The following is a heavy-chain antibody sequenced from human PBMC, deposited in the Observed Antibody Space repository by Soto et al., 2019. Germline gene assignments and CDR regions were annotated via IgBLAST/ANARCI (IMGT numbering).Heavy chain of an antibody. CDR1: GGSISNYF. D-gene: IGHD3-3*01. V-gene: IGHV4-4*07. CDR3: ARGGQDFWSGPFDY. J-gene: IGHJ4*02. CDR2: IDNSGST. Sequence: SETLSLTCTVSGGSISNYFCNWIRQPAGKGLEWIGRIDNSGSTNYNPSLKSRITMSADTSRNQFSLKLNSVTAADTAVYYCARGGQDFWSGPFDYWGQGAPVTVS.